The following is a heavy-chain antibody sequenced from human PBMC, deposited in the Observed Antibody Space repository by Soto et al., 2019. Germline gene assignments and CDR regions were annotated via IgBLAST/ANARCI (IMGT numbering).Heavy chain of an antibody. Sequence: QVQLVESGGGVVQPGTSLRLSCAASGFRFKSFVMHWVRQAPGKGLEWVAFTSYDGNNKDYGDSVKGRFTVSRDNSQNTLHLQMDFLRPEDTALYYCARLGATGGFDLWGQGTLVSVSS. CDR2: TSYDGNNK. CDR1: GFRFKSFV. J-gene: IGHJ4*02. CDR3: ARLGATGGFDL. V-gene: IGHV3-30*19. D-gene: IGHD3-16*01.